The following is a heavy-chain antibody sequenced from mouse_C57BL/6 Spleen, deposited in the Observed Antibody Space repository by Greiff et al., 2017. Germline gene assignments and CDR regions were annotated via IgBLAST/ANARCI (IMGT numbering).Heavy chain of an antibody. D-gene: IGHD1-1*01. CDR1: GYSFTDYN. CDR3: ARKGDYGSSFHWYFDV. CDR2: LNPNYGTT. V-gene: IGHV1-39*01. Sequence: EVQLQQSGPELVKPGASVKISCKASGYSFTDYNMNWVKQSNGKSLEWIGVLNPNYGTTSYNQKFKGKATLTVDQSSSTAYMQLNSLTSEDSAVYYCARKGDYGSSFHWYFDVWGTGTSVTVSS. J-gene: IGHJ1*03.